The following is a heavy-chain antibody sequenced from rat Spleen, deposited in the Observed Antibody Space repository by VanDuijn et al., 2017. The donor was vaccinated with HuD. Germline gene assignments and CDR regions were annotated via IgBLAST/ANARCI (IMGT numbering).Heavy chain of an antibody. CDR1: GFTFSDYD. CDR3: ARRHYGYTDYFDY. CDR2: ISPSGGGT. D-gene: IGHD1-9*01. V-gene: IGHV5S23*01. Sequence: EVQLVESDGGLVQPGRSLKLSCAASGFTFSDYDMAWVRQAPTKGLEWVASISPSGGGTYYRDSVKGRFTISRDNAKSTLSLQMDSLRSEDTATYYCARRHYGYTDYFDYWGQGVMVTVSS. J-gene: IGHJ2*01.